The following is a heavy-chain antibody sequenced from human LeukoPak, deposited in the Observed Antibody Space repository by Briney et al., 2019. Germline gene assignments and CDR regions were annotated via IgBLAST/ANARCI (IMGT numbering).Heavy chain of an antibody. D-gene: IGHD6-19*01. J-gene: IGHJ4*02. CDR3: ARDEGRRQWLVGIDY. CDR1: GYTFTSYG. CDR2: ISAYNGNT. Sequence: GASVKVSCKASGYTFTSYGISWVRQAPGQGLEWMGWISAYNGNTNYAQKLQGRVTMTTDTSSSTAYMELRSLRSGDTAVYYCARDEGRRQWLVGIDYWGQGTLVTVSS. V-gene: IGHV1-18*01.